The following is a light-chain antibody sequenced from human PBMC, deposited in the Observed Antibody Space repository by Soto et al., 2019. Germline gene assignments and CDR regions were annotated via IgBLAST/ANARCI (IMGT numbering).Light chain of an antibody. Sequence: AIQMTQSPSSLSASVGDRVTITCRASQGIRIELGWYQQKPGKAPKLLIYAASSLESGVPSRFSGSGSGTEFTLTISSLQPEDFATYYCLQYHNYPGTFGQGTKVEIK. CDR3: LQYHNYPGT. V-gene: IGKV1-6*01. J-gene: IGKJ1*01. CDR1: QGIRIE. CDR2: AAS.